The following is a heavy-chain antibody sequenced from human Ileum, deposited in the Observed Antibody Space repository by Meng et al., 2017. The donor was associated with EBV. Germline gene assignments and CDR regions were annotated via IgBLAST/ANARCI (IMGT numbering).Heavy chain of an antibody. V-gene: IGHV3-30*05. Sequence: QGKVVESGGVVVQPGRSLRLSCVVSGLTFSKQIIHWIRQAPGEGLDWVAVISSENYTYYSDSVKGRFTITRDNSANTVYLQMDNLGPQGTALYFCTRQGQDLWGQGTLVTVSS. D-gene: IGHD2-15*01. J-gene: IGHJ4*02. CDR3: TRQGQDL. CDR1: GLTFSKQI. CDR2: ISSENYT.